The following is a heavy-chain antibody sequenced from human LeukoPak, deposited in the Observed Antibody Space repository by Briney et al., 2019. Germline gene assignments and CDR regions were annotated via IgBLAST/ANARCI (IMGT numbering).Heavy chain of an antibody. CDR3: ARDRDGYNRRAAFDI. CDR1: GGTFSSYA. J-gene: IGHJ3*02. D-gene: IGHD5-24*01. CDR2: IIPIFGTA. V-gene: IGHV1-69*05. Sequence: SVKVSCKASGGTFSSYAISWVRQASGQGLEWMGGIIPIFGTANYAQKFQGRVTITTDESTSTAYMELSSLRSEDTAVYYCARDRDGYNRRAAFDIWGQGTMVTVSS.